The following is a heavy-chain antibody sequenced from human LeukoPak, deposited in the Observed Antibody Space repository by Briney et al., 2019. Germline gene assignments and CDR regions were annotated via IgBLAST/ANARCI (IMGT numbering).Heavy chain of an antibody. CDR2: ISSRSSTI. V-gene: IGHV3-48*04. J-gene: IGHJ6*04. CDR3: AELGITMIGGV. CDR1: GFTFSSYS. D-gene: IGHD3-10*02. Sequence: PGGSLRLSCAASGFTFSSYSMNWVRQAPGKWLEWVSYISSRSSTIYYADSVKGRFTISRDNAKNSLYLQMNSLRAEDTAVYYCAELGITMIGGVWGKGTTVTVSS.